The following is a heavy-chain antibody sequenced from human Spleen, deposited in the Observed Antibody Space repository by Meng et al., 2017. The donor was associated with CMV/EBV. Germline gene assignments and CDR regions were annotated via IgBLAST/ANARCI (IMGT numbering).Heavy chain of an antibody. CDR3: ARDTEVNNFWSGNSY. D-gene: IGHD3-3*01. CDR2: ISSSSTYI. CDR1: AFTFNTYS. V-gene: IGHV3-21*01. Sequence: GESLKISCAASAFTFNTYSMNWVRQAPGKGLEWVSSISSSSTYIFYADSVRGRFTIARDNAKNSLYLQMNSLRAEDTAIYYCARDTEVNNFWSGNSYWGQGTLVTVSS. J-gene: IGHJ4*02.